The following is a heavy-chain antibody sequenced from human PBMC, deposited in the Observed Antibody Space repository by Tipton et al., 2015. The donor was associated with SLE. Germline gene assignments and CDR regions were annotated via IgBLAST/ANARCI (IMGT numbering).Heavy chain of an antibody. CDR3: ARDGPDGDGGGIPGDY. J-gene: IGHJ4*02. Sequence: TLSLTCTVSGGSISSYYWSWIRQPPGKGLEWIGYIYYSGSTNYNPSLKSRVTISLDTSRKQFSLSLNSVTAADTAVYFCARDGPDGDGGGIPGDYWGQGTLVTVS. D-gene: IGHD4-17*01. CDR1: GGSISSYY. CDR2: IYYSGST. V-gene: IGHV4-59*01.